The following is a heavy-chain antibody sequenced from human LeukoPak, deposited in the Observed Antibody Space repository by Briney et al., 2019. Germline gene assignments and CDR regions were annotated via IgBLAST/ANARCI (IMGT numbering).Heavy chain of an antibody. J-gene: IGHJ4*02. CDR1: GSTFTNYY. Sequence: ASVQVSCKASGSTFTNYYIHWVRQAPGQGLEWMGIINPSGGSTNYAQKFQGRVTMTRDTSTSTVYMDLSNLKSEDTAVYYCVRGVGGAWYFGFWGQGTLVTVSS. CDR2: INPSGGST. V-gene: IGHV1-46*03. CDR3: VRGVGGAWYFGF. D-gene: IGHD4-17*01.